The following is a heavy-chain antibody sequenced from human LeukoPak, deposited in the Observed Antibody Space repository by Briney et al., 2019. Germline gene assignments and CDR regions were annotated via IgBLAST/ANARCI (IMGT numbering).Heavy chain of an antibody. Sequence: GGSLRLSCAASGFTFSSYGMHWVRQATGKGLEWVAFIRYDGSNKYYADSVKGRFTISRDNSKNTLYLQMNSLRAEDTAVYYCAKDTGDIVATIFDYWGQGTLVTVSS. CDR1: GFTFSSYG. J-gene: IGHJ4*02. V-gene: IGHV3-30*02. D-gene: IGHD5-12*01. CDR3: AKDTGDIVATIFDY. CDR2: IRYDGSNK.